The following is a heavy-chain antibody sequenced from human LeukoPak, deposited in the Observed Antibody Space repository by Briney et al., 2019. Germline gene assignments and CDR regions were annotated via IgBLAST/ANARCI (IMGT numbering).Heavy chain of an antibody. CDR2: ISYDGSNK. J-gene: IGHJ4*02. Sequence: GRSLRLSCAASGFTFSSYGMHWVRQAPGKGLEWVAVISYDGSNKYYADSVKGRFTISRDNSKNTLYLQMNSLRAEDTAVYYCAEVGRDQGGYWGQGTLVTVSS. D-gene: IGHD2-2*01. CDR3: AEVGRDQGGY. V-gene: IGHV3-30*18. CDR1: GFTFSSYG.